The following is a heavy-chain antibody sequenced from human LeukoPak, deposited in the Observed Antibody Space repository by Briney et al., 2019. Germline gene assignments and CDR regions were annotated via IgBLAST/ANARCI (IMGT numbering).Heavy chain of an antibody. J-gene: IGHJ4*02. CDR2: ICHTGST. D-gene: IGHD3-22*01. CDR3: ARGYDSSAYYPFNY. CDR1: GDSVTSGYFY. V-gene: IGHV4-61*01. Sequence: SETLSLTCTVSGDSVTSGYFYWSWIRQPPGKGLEWIAYICHTGSTNYSPSLKSRVTISVDTSKNQFSLMLSSVTAADTAVYYCARGYDSSAYYPFNYWGQGTLVTVSS.